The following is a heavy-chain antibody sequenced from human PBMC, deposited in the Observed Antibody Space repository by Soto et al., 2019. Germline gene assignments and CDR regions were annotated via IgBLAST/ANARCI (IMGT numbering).Heavy chain of an antibody. CDR1: GGTFSSYT. CDR2: IIPILGIA. D-gene: IGHD3-10*01. V-gene: IGHV1-69*04. CDR3: ARETLKGSEVGYYYMDV. Sequence: GASVKVSCKASGGTFSSYTISWVRQAPGQGLEWMGRIIPILGIANYAQKFQGRVTITADKSTSTAYMELSSLRSEDTAVYYCARETLKGSEVGYYYMDVWGKGTTVTVSS. J-gene: IGHJ6*03.